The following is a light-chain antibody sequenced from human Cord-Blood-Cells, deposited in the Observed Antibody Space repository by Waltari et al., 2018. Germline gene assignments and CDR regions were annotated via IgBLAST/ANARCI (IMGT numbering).Light chain of an antibody. V-gene: IGLV8-61*01. CDR2: STN. J-gene: IGLJ3*02. Sequence: QTVVTQEPSFSVSPGGTVTLTCGLSSGSVSTSYYPSWYQQTPGQAPRTLIYSTNPRSSGVPDRFSGSILGNKAALTITWAQADDESDYYCVLYMGSGIWVFGGGTKLTVL. CDR3: VLYMGSGIWV. CDR1: SGSVSTSYY.